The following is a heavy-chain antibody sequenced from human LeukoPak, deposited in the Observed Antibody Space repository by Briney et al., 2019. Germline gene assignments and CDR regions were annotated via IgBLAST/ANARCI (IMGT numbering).Heavy chain of an antibody. D-gene: IGHD6-13*01. Sequence: GGSLRLSCAASGFTFDDYAMHWVRQAPGKGLEWVSGISWNSGSIGYADSVKGRFTISRDNAKNSLYLQMNSLRAEDMALYYCAKGGSSSWTYYYYMDVWGKGTTVTVSS. CDR2: ISWNSGSI. V-gene: IGHV3-9*03. CDR3: AKGGSSSWTYYYYMDV. CDR1: GFTFDDYA. J-gene: IGHJ6*03.